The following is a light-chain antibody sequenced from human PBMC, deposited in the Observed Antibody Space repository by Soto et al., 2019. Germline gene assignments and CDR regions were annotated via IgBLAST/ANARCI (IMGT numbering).Light chain of an antibody. CDR1: QGISSY. V-gene: IGKV1-9*01. J-gene: IGKJ2*01. Sequence: DIQLTQSPSFLSASVGDKVTITCRASQGISSYLAWYQQKPGKAPKLLTYAASTLQSGVPSRFSGSGSGTEFTLTISSLQPEDFATYYCQQLNSYPPYTFGQGTKLEIK. CDR2: AAS. CDR3: QQLNSYPPYT.